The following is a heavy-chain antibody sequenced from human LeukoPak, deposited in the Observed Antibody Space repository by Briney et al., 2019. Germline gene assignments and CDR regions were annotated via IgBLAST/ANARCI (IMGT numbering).Heavy chain of an antibody. J-gene: IGHJ4*02. CDR2: IVGSGANT. Sequence: GASLRLSCAASGSIFSNYAMSWARQAPGKGLEWVSAIVGSGANTYYADSVKGRFTISRDNPRNTLYLQMNSLRAEDTAVYYCAKWGDYDVLTGYYDPDNWGQGTLVTVSS. D-gene: IGHD3-9*01. CDR3: AKWGDYDVLTGYYDPDN. CDR1: GSIFSNYA. V-gene: IGHV3-23*01.